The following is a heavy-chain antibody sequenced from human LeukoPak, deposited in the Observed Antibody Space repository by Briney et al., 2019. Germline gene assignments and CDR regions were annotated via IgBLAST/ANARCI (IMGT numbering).Heavy chain of an antibody. CDR2: INHSGNI. CDR1: GGSFSGYY. J-gene: IGHJ4*02. CDR3: ARDCSSTSCYPDF. Sequence: SETLSLTCAVYGGSFSGYYWSWIRQPPGKGLEWIGEINHSGNINYNPSLKSRVTISADTSKNQFSLKLTSVTAADTAVYYCARDCSSTSCYPDFWGQGTLVTVSS. V-gene: IGHV4-34*01. D-gene: IGHD2-2*01.